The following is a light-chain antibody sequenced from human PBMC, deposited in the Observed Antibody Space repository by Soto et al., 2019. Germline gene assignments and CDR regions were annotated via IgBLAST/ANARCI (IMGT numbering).Light chain of an antibody. CDR2: AAS. J-gene: IGKJ1*01. CDR1: QSISSY. V-gene: IGKV1-5*01. Sequence: DIQMTQSPSTLSASVGDRVTITCRASQSISSYLNWYQQKPGKAPKLLIYAASSLQSGVPSRFSGSGSGTELTLTISSLQPDDFATYYCQHYNSYSEAFGQGTKVDI. CDR3: QHYNSYSEA.